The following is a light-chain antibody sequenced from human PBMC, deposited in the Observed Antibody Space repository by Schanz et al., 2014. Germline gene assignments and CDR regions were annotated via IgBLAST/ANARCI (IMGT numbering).Light chain of an antibody. CDR2: STN. J-gene: IGLJ3*02. CDR1: SGSVSTSYY. Sequence: QPVVTQEPSFSVSPGGTVTLTCGLSSGSVSTSYYPSCYQQTPGQAPRTLIYSTNTRSSGVPDRFSGSILGNKAALTITGAQADDESDYYCVLYVGSGIWVFGGGTKLTVL. V-gene: IGLV8-61*01. CDR3: VLYVGSGIWV.